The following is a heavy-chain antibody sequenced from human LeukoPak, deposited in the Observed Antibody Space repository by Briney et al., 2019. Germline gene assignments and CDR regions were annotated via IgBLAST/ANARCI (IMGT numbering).Heavy chain of an antibody. Sequence: GGSLRLSCAASGFTFSSYAMNWVRQAPGKGLEWVSVISIDGDRTYYADSVKGRFTISRDNSKNTLYLQMNSLRAEDTAVYYCAKYHSNYAFSSYYFDYWGQGTLVTVSS. J-gene: IGHJ4*02. D-gene: IGHD4-11*01. CDR1: GFTFSSYA. CDR2: ISIDGDRT. V-gene: IGHV3-23*01. CDR3: AKYHSNYAFSSYYFDY.